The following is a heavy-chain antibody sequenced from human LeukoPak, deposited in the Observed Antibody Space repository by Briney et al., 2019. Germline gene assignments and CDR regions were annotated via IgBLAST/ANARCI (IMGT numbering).Heavy chain of an antibody. D-gene: IGHD2-2*01. Sequence: SETLSLTCAVYGGSFSGYYWSWIRQPPGKGLEWIGEINHSGSTNYNPSLKSRVTISVDTSKNQFSLKLSSVTAADTAVCYCARGNVVVPAAVGFDPWGQGTLVTVSS. CDR1: GGSFSGYY. CDR3: ARGNVVVPAAVGFDP. V-gene: IGHV4-34*01. J-gene: IGHJ5*02. CDR2: INHSGST.